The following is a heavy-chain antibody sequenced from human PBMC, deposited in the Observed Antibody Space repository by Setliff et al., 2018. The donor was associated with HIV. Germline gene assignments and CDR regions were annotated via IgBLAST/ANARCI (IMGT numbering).Heavy chain of an antibody. CDR1: GYTFNNYT. J-gene: IGHJ4*02. V-gene: IGHV1-18*01. Sequence: GASVKVSCKPSGYTFNNYTIRWVGQAPGQGLEWVGWITPFNGNTNYAQKLQGRVTMTTDTSTSTAYMELRSLRSEDTAVYYWARAAYGYDSSGYLFDYWGQGTLVTVSS. CDR2: ITPFNGNT. CDR3: ARAAYGYDSSGYLFDY. D-gene: IGHD3-22*01.